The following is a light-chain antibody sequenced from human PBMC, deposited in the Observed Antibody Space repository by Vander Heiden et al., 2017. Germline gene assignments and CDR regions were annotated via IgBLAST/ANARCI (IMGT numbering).Light chain of an antibody. CDR1: QGISTA. Sequence: AIPLTQSPSSLSASVGDRVTITCRASQGISTALAWYQQKPGKAPNLLISAASNLESGVPSRFSGSGSGTDFTLTISSLQPEDFATYYCQQFSSFPITFGHGTRLEIK. CDR3: QQFSSFPIT. CDR2: AAS. J-gene: IGKJ5*01. V-gene: IGKV1-13*02.